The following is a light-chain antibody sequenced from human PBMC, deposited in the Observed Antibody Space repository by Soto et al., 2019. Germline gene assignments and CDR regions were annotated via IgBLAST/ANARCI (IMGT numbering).Light chain of an antibody. CDR2: AAS. J-gene: IGKJ4*01. Sequence: DIQMTQSPSSLSASVGDRVTITCRATQSIYTYLSWYQQKPGKAPKLLISAASSLESGVPSRFSGSGSGTDFSLTISSLQPEDFATYYGQQTYSTPLTFGGGTKVEIK. CDR3: QQTYSTPLT. V-gene: IGKV1-39*01. CDR1: QSIYTY.